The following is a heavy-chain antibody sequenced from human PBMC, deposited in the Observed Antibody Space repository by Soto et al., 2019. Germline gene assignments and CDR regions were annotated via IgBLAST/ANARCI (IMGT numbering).Heavy chain of an antibody. CDR1: GGSVSSSYY. CDR3: ARWGVGMDV. D-gene: IGHD3-16*01. Sequence: SQTLSLTCTVSGGSVSSSYYWSWVRQPPGKGLEWLVYILYSGSTKYNPSLKSRVTISIDTSTKQFSLKLSSITAADTAVYDCARWGVGMDVWGQGTTVTVSS. V-gene: IGHV4-61*01. J-gene: IGHJ6*02. CDR2: ILYSGST.